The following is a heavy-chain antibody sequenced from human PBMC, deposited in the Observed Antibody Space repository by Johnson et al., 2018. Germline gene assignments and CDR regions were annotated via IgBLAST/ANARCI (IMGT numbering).Heavy chain of an antibody. CDR1: GGTFSSYT. CDR3: ASGHESYAFDI. Sequence: QVQLVESGAEVKKPGSSVKVSCKASGGTFSSYTISWVRQAPGQGLEWMGRINPILGIANYAQKFQGRVTITAEKSTRTAYMGLSSLRSEDTAVYYCASGHESYAFDIWGQGTMVSVSS. CDR2: INPILGIA. J-gene: IGHJ3*02. V-gene: IGHV1-69*02.